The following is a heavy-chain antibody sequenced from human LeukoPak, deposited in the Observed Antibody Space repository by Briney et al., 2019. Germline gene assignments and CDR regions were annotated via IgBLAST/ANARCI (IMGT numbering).Heavy chain of an antibody. CDR3: ARGYSSSWYWFDP. CDR1: GYSISSGYY. V-gene: IGHV4-38-2*02. CDR2: IYHSGST. D-gene: IGHD6-13*01. Sequence: SETLSLTCTVSGYSISSGYYWGWIRQPPGKGLEWIGSIYHSGSTCYNPSLKSRVTISVDTSKNQFSLKLSSVTAADTAVYYCARGYSSSWYWFDPWGQGTLVTVSS. J-gene: IGHJ5*02.